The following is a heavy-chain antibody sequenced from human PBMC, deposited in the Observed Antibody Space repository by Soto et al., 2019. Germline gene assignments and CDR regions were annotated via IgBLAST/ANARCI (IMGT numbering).Heavy chain of an antibody. D-gene: IGHD2-15*01. J-gene: IGHJ2*01. Sequence: QVQLVESGGGVVQPGRSLRLSCAASGFTFSSYGMHWVRQAPGKGLEWVAVIWYDGSNKYYADSVKGRFTISRDNSKNTLYLQMNSLRAEETAVYYCARDVDSCHWYFDLWGRGTLVTVSS. CDR3: ARDVDSCHWYFDL. CDR1: GFTFSSYG. V-gene: IGHV3-33*01. CDR2: IWYDGSNK.